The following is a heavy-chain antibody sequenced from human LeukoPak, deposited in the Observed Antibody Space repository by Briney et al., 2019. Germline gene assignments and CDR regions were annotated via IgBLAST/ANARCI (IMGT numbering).Heavy chain of an antibody. CDR1: GFTFSTYD. J-gene: IGHJ4*02. D-gene: IGHD3-22*01. CDR2: VGKAGDT. Sequence: GGSLRLFCAASGFTFSTYDMHWVRQATGRGLEWVSAVGKAGDTHYADSVKGRFTISRENARNSVYLQMNSLRAGDTALYYCVIDPSGWGIDYWGQGTRVTVSS. CDR3: VIDPSGWGIDY. V-gene: IGHV3-13*04.